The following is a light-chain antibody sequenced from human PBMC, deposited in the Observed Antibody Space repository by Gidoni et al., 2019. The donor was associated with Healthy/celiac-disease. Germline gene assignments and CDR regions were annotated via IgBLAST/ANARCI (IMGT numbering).Light chain of an antibody. CDR3: QHGGT. Sequence: DIVMTQSPDSLAVSLGERATINCKSSQSVLYSSNNKNYLAWYQQKPGQPPKLLIYWASTRESGVPDRFSGSGSGTDFTLTISSLQAEDVAVYYCQHGGTFGPGTKVDIK. CDR2: WAS. V-gene: IGKV4-1*01. J-gene: IGKJ3*01. CDR1: QSVLYSSNNKNY.